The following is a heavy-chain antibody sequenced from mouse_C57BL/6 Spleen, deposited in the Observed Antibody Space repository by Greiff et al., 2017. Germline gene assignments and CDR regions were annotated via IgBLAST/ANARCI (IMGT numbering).Heavy chain of an antibody. CDR2: FYPRSGNT. V-gene: IGHV1-81*01. Sequence: QVQLQQSGAELARPGDSVKLSCKASGYTFTSYGISWVKQRTGQGLGWIGEFYPRSGNTYYNEKFKGKATLTADKSSSTAYMELRSLTSEDTAVYFCKLFAYWGQGTLVTVSA. J-gene: IGHJ3*01. CDR3: KLFAY. CDR1: GYTFTSYG.